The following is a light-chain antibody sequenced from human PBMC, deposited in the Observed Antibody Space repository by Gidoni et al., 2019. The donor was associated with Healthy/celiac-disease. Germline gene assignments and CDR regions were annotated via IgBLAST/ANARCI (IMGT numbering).Light chain of an antibody. J-gene: IGKJ2*01. CDR1: QSISSY. CDR2: AAA. CDR3: QQSYSTPHT. Sequence: NKMTQSPSSLSAPVGDRVTITCRASQSISSYLNWYQQKPGKAPKLLIYAAASWQSGVPSRSRGSGSGTDFTLTISSLQPEDFATYYCQQSYSTPHTFGQGTKLEIK. V-gene: IGKV1-39*01.